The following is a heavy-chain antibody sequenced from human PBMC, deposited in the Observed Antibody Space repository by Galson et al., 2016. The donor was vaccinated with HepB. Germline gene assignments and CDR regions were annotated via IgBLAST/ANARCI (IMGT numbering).Heavy chain of an antibody. J-gene: IGHJ4*02. CDR2: INAGNGKT. D-gene: IGHD3-3*01. CDR3: ARSRGLRFLEWLSPTLDY. V-gene: IGHV1-3*01. Sequence: SVKVSCKASGYTFTSYAMHWVRQAPGQRLEWMGWINAGNGKTKYSQKFQGRVTITRDTSASTAYMELSSLRSEDTAVYYCARSRGLRFLEWLSPTLDYWGQGTLVTVSS. CDR1: GYTFTSYA.